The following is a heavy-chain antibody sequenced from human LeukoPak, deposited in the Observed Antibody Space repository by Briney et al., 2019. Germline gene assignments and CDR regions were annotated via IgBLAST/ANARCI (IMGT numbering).Heavy chain of an antibody. D-gene: IGHD3-9*01. Sequence: GGSLRLPCVASGLSVSSNYMSWVRQAPGKGLEWVSVIYRDGSSYYAESVKGRFTISRDNSKNTLYIQMNSLRAEDTAVYYCARSFYDILIGYYQYFDYWGQGTLVTVSS. CDR3: ARSFYDILIGYYQYFDY. J-gene: IGHJ4*02. V-gene: IGHV3-66*01. CDR1: GLSVSSNY. CDR2: IYRDGSS.